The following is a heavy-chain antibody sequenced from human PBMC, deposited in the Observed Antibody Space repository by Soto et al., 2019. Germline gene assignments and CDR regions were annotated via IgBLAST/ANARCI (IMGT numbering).Heavy chain of an antibody. J-gene: IGHJ4*02. CDR1: GFTFSRFE. CDR2: ISSSGSTA. D-gene: IGHD3-10*01. Sequence: SLRLSCAASGFTFSRFELRWVRQAPGKGLEWISYISSSGSTAYYASSVEGRFTISRDNANNSVYLQMDSLRAEDTALYYCTRAAWFPYLSFYWGQGALVTVSS. V-gene: IGHV3-48*03. CDR3: TRAAWFPYLSFY.